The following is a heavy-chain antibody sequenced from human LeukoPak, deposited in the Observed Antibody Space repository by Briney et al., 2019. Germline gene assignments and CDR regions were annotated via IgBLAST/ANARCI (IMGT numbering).Heavy chain of an antibody. CDR2: VDPEDAET. V-gene: IGHV1-69-2*01. CDR1: GYTFTDYY. J-gene: IGHJ5*02. Sequence: GASVKVSCKASGYTFTDYYMHWVQQAPGKGLEWMGRVDPEDAETIYVEKFQGRLTITADTSTDTSYMELSSLRSEDTAMYFCARETRETTIFGAWGQGTLVTVSS. D-gene: IGHD3-3*01. CDR3: ARETRETTIFGA.